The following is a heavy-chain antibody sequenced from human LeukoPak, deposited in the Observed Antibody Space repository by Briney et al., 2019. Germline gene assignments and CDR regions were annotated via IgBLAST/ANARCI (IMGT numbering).Heavy chain of an antibody. D-gene: IGHD5-18*01. V-gene: IGHV4-39*01. CDR2: IYYTGGT. CDR3: ARFAKRVDTAMVTDW. CDR1: GGSITSSSYY. Sequence: SETLSLTCSDSGGSITSSSYYWGWIRQPPEKGLEWIGSIYYTGGTYYSPSLKSRVTISVDTSKNQFSLKLSSVTAADTAVYYCARFAKRVDTAMVTDWWGQGTLVTVSS. J-gene: IGHJ4*02.